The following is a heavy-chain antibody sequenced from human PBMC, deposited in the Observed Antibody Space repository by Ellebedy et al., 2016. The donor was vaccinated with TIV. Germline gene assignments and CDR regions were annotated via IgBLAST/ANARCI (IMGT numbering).Heavy chain of an antibody. J-gene: IGHJ4*02. D-gene: IGHD6-19*01. V-gene: IGHV3-23*01. Sequence: GESLKISXAASGFPFSSYAMSWVRQAPGKGVEWVSSISDSGGNTYYADSVRGRFTFSRDNSKNTLYLQMNSLRAEDTAVYYCATIRAQWGPLDYWGQGTLVTVSS. CDR2: ISDSGGNT. CDR3: ATIRAQWGPLDY. CDR1: GFPFSSYA.